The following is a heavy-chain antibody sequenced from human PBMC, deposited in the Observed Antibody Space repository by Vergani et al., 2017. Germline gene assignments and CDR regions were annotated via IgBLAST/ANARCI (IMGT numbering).Heavy chain of an antibody. CDR1: GFTFSSYE. V-gene: IGHV3-48*03. D-gene: IGHD3-3*02. J-gene: IGHJ5*02. CDR2: ISSSGSTI. CDR3: ARDPRNLAWFDP. Sequence: EVQLVESGGGLVQPGGSLRLSCAASGFTFSSYEMNWVRQAPGKGLEWVSYISSSGSTIYYADSVKGRFTVSRDNAKNSLYLQMNSLRAEDTAVYYCARDPRNLAWFDPWGQGTLVTVSS.